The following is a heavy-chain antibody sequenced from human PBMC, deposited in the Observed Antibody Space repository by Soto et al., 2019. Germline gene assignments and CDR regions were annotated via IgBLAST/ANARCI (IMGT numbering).Heavy chain of an antibody. D-gene: IGHD6-13*01. CDR2: IIPILGIA. Sequence: GASVKVTCKASGGTFSSYTISWVRQAPGQGLEWMGRIIPILGIANYAQKFQGRVTITADKSTSTAYMELSSLRSEDTAVYYCATTSIAAAGTNGYWGQGTLVTVSS. CDR1: GGTFSSYT. CDR3: ATTSIAAAGTNGY. J-gene: IGHJ4*02. V-gene: IGHV1-69*02.